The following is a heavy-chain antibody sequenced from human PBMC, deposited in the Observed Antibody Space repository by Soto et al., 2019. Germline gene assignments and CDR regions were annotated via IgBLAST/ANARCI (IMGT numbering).Heavy chain of an antibody. CDR3: AISQDRGGRTTFIY. CDR1: GFTFDDNA. Sequence: GGSRRLSCGVSGFTFDDNAMHGGGQAPEKGLEWVSGINWKSDICYADSVKGRFTISRDNAENSLYLQMNSLRAEDTALYYCAISQDRGGRTTFIYWGQGTQVTVSS. J-gene: IGHJ4*02. CDR2: INWKSDI. V-gene: IGHV3-9*01. D-gene: IGHD3-16*01.